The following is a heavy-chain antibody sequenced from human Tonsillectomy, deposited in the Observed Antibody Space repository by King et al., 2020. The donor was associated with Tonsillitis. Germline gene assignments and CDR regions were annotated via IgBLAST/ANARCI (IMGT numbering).Heavy chain of an antibody. CDR2: INPRGGSS. Sequence: QLVQSGAEVKKPGASVKVSCKASGYTFTSYFMHWVRQAPGQGLEWMGIINPRGGSSSYAQKFQGRVTMTRDTSPSTVYMELSSLSSDDTAVYYCARRLGIAAADDAFDIWGQGTMVTVSS. J-gene: IGHJ3*02. V-gene: IGHV1-46*03. CDR1: GYTFTSYF. D-gene: IGHD6-13*01. CDR3: ARRLGIAAADDAFDI.